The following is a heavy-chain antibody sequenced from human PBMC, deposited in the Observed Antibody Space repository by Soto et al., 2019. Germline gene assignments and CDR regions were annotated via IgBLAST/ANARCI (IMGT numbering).Heavy chain of an antibody. CDR3: AMGYGGYFHWCDP. J-gene: IGHJ5*02. Sequence: QVQLVQSGAEVKKPGASVKVSCKASGYTFTSYAMHWVRQAPGQRLEWMGWINAGNGNTKYSQKFQGRVTITRDTSASTAYMDLSMLRSQDTAVYYCAMGYGGYFHWCDPWGQGTLVTVSS. CDR1: GYTFTSYA. D-gene: IGHD4-17*01. CDR2: INAGNGNT. V-gene: IGHV1-3*01.